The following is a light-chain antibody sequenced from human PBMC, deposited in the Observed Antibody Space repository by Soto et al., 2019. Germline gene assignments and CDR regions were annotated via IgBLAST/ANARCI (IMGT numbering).Light chain of an antibody. V-gene: IGLV2-14*01. Sequence: QSVLTQPASVSGSPGQSITISCTGTSSDIGGYNSVSWYQQHPGKAPKLMIFEVSNRPSGVSDRFSGSKSGNTASLTISGLQAEDEADYYCSSYTSTSSPVLFGGGTQLTVL. J-gene: IGLJ2*01. CDR1: SSDIGGYNS. CDR2: EVS. CDR3: SSYTSTSSPVL.